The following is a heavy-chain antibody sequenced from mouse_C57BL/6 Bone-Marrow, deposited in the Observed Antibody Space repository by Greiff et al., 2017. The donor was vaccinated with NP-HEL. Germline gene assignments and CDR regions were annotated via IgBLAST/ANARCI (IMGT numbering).Heavy chain of an antibody. J-gene: IGHJ2*01. Sequence: QVQLQQSGPELVKPGASVKISCKASGYAFSSSWMNWVKQRPGKGLEWIGRIYPGDGDTNYNGKFKGKATLTADKSSSTAYMQLSSLTSEDSAVYFCARKEGRDYGGQGTTLTVSS. CDR3: ARKEGRDY. D-gene: IGHD3-3*01. V-gene: IGHV1-82*01. CDR2: IYPGDGDT. CDR1: GYAFSSSW.